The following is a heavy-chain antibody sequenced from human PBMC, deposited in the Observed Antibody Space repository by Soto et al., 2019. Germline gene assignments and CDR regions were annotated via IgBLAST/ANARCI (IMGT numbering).Heavy chain of an antibody. V-gene: IGHV6-1*01. Sequence: SQTLSLTCAISGDSVSSNSAAWNWIRQSPSRGLEWLGRTYYRSKWYNDYAVSVKSRITINPDTSKNQFSLQLNSVTPEDTAVYYCARQPPRQGTYGDYTHYYYGMDVWGQGTTVTVSS. CDR2: TYYRSKWYN. J-gene: IGHJ6*02. CDR3: ARQPPRQGTYGDYTHYYYGMDV. D-gene: IGHD4-17*01. CDR1: GDSVSSNSAA.